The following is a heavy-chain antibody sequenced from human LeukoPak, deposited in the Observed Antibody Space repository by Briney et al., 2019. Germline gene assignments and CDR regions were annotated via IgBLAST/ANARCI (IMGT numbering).Heavy chain of an antibody. CDR3: ARVRGAPTVLRQPWAGAFDI. CDR2: IYHSGST. V-gene: IGHV4-30-2*01. D-gene: IGHD2-15*01. Sequence: SETLSLTCTVSGGSISSGGYYWSWIRQPPGKGLEWIGYIYHSGSTYYNPSLKSRVTISVDRSKNQFSLKLSSVTAADTAVYYCARVRGAPTVLRQPWAGAFDIWGQGTMVTVSS. J-gene: IGHJ3*02. CDR1: GGSISSGGYY.